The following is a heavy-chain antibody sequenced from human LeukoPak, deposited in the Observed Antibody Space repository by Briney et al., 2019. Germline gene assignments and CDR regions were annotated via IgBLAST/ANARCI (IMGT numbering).Heavy chain of an antibody. CDR1: GFTFSSYA. CDR2: ISGSGGST. J-gene: IGHJ4*02. V-gene: IGHV3-23*01. CDR3: ARDGPGGKGDY. Sequence: ESLKISCAASGFTFSSYAMSWVRQAPGKGLEWVSTISGSGGSTYYADSLKGRFTISRDNSKNTLYLQMNSLRAEDTAVYYCARDGPGGKGDYWGQGILVTVSS. D-gene: IGHD4-23*01.